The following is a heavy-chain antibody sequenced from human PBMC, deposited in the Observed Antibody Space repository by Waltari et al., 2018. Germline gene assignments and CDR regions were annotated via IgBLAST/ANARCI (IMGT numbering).Heavy chain of an antibody. V-gene: IGHV4-30-2*01. D-gene: IGHD3-22*01. CDR2: IYHTGDA. J-gene: IGHJ4*01. CDR3: ARAYDSACYYFDF. Sequence: QLQLQESGSGLVKPSQTLSLTCTVPGDSNTRGGSSWTWIRQPPGKGLEWIGYIYHTGDAFYSPSLESRATISVDKSNNQFSLKLRSVTAADTAVYFCARAYDSACYYFDFWGHGALVTVST. CDR1: GDSNTRGGSS.